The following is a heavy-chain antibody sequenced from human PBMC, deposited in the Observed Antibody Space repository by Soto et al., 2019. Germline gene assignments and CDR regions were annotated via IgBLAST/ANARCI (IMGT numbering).Heavy chain of an antibody. CDR3: ALRLGYCTNGVCYFDY. Sequence: QVQLVQSGAEVKKPGASVKVSCKASGYTFTSYGISWVRQAPGQGLEWMGWISAYNGNTNYAQKLQGRVTMTTDTSKSTDYMELRSLRSDDTAVYYCALRLGYCTNGVCYFDYWGQGTLVTVSS. CDR1: GYTFTSYG. J-gene: IGHJ4*02. CDR2: ISAYNGNT. V-gene: IGHV1-18*04. D-gene: IGHD2-8*01.